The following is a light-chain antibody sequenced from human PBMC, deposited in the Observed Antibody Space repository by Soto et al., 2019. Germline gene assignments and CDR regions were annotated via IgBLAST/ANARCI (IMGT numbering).Light chain of an antibody. CDR2: DAS. J-gene: IGKJ3*01. CDR1: QSVSSY. Sequence: EIVLTQSPATLSLSPGERATLSCRASQSVSSYLAWYQQKPGQAPRLLIYDASNRATGIPARFSGSGSGTDFTLTISSLEPEDFAVYYCQQRSNWPRGGGITFGPGTKVDIK. V-gene: IGKV3-11*01. CDR3: QQRSNWPRGGGIT.